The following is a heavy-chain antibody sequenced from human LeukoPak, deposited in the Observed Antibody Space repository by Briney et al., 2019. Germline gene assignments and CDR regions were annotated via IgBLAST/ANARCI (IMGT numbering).Heavy chain of an antibody. V-gene: IGHV4-4*07. D-gene: IGHD5-18*01. CDR1: GGSFSGYY. CDR3: ARDYGYSYGFYYYYMDV. J-gene: IGHJ6*03. Sequence: SETLSLTCAVYGGSFSGYYWSWIRQPAGKGLEWIGRIYTSGSTNYNPSLKSRVTISVDTSKNQFSLKLSSVTAADTAVYYCARDYGYSYGFYYYYMDVWGKGTTVTVSS. CDR2: IYTSGST.